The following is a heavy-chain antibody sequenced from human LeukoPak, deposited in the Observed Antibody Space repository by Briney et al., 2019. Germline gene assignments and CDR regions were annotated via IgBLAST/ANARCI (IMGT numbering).Heavy chain of an antibody. J-gene: IGHJ4*02. CDR2: ISGSGGST. V-gene: IGHV3-23*01. D-gene: IGHD3-22*01. CDR1: GFTFSSYA. CDR3: AKSTDYYDSSGYADY. Sequence: PGGSLRLSCAASGFTFSSYAMSWVRQAPGKGLEWASAISGSGGSTYYADSVKGRFTISRDNSKNTLYLQMNSLRAEDTAVYYCAKSTDYYDSSGYADYWGQGTLVTVSS.